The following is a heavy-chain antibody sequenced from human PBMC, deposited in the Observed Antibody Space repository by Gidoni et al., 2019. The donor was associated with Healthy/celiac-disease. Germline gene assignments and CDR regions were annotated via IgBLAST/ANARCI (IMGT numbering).Heavy chain of an antibody. CDR1: GGSISSGSYY. V-gene: IGHV4-61*02. Sequence: QVQLQESGPGLVKPSQTLSLPCTFSGGSISSGSYYWSWIRQPAGKGLEWIGRIYTSGSTNYNPSLKSRVTISVDTSKNQFSLKLSSVTATDTAVYYCASPMGYYWGQGTLVTVSS. J-gene: IGHJ4*02. CDR2: IYTSGST. D-gene: IGHD3-16*01. CDR3: ASPMGYY.